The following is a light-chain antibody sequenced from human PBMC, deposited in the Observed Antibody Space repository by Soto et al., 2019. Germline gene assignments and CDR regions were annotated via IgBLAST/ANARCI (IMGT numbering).Light chain of an antibody. CDR1: SSDVGGYNF. J-gene: IGLJ2*01. V-gene: IGLV2-14*01. CDR3: SSYAGSSTL. CDR2: DVS. Sequence: QSALTQPASVSGSPGQSITISCTGTSSDVGGYNFVSWYQQHPGNAPKLMIYDVSNRPSGVSNRFSGSKSGNTASLTISGLQAEDEADYYCSSYAGSSTLFGGGTKLTVL.